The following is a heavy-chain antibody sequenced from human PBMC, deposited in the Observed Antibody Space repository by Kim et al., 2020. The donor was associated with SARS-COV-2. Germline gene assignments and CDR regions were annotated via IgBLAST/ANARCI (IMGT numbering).Heavy chain of an antibody. V-gene: IGHV3-66*01. CDR2: IYGGDIT. CDR3: ARDGSSPFFAY. CDR1: GFSVSTNY. J-gene: IGHJ4*01. Sequence: GGSLRLSCATSGFSVSTNYMSWVRQAPGKGLEWVAVIYGGDITRYAESVRGRFSISRDTSKNTVNLEMNILRADDTAVYYCARDGSSPFFAYWGLGTPVTVSS. D-gene: IGHD3-10*01.